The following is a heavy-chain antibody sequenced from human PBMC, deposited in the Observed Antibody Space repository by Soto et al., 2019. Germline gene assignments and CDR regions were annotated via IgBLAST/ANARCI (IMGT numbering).Heavy chain of an antibody. CDR2: IKSKTDGGTT. CDR3: TRLLLWFGEPQ. V-gene: IGHV3-15*07. CDR1: GFTFSNAW. Sequence: PVGSLRLSCAASGFTFSNAWMNWVRQAPGKGLEWVGRIKSKTDGGTTDYAAPVKGRFTISRDDSKNTLYLQMNSLKTEDTAVYYCTRLLLWFGEPQRGQGTLVTVSS. J-gene: IGHJ4*02. D-gene: IGHD3-10*01.